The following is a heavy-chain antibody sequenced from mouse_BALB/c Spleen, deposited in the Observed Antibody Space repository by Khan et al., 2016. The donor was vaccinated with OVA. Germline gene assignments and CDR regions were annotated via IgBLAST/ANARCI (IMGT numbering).Heavy chain of an antibody. CDR2: IYYSGTI. Sequence: EVQLQESGPGLVKPSQTVSLTCTVTGISITTGNYRWSWIRQFPGNKLEWIGNIYYSGTITYNPSLPSRNTITRDTSKNQFFLEMNTLTAEDTATYYGARDYGSLYWYFDVWGAGTTVTVSS. V-gene: IGHV3-5*02. J-gene: IGHJ1*01. D-gene: IGHD1-1*01. CDR3: ARDYGSLYWYFDV. CDR1: GISITTGNYR.